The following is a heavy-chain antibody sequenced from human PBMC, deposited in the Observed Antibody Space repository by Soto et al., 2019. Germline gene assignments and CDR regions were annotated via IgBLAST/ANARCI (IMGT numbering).Heavy chain of an antibody. D-gene: IGHD6-13*01. J-gene: IGHJ1*01. CDR2: ISWNSGSI. Sequence: GGSLRLSCAASGFTFDDYAMHWVRQAPGKGLEWVSGISWNSGSIGYADSVKGRFTISRDNAKNSLYLQMNSLRAEDTALYYCAKSTYSSSWYGHPKYFQHWGQGTLVTVSS. V-gene: IGHV3-9*01. CDR3: AKSTYSSSWYGHPKYFQH. CDR1: GFTFDDYA.